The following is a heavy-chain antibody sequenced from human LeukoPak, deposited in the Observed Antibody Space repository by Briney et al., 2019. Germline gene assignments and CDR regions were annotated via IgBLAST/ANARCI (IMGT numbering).Heavy chain of an antibody. CDR2: IKQDESDK. D-gene: IGHD6-19*01. Sequence: GESLKISCAVSGFTFSSSWMSWVRQAPGRGLEWVANIKQDESDKNYVDSVKGRFTISRDNAKNSLYLEMNSLRAEDTGVYYCARGGGSSDYWGQGTLVTVSS. V-gene: IGHV3-7*01. CDR3: ARGGGSSDY. CDR1: GFTFSSSW. J-gene: IGHJ4*02.